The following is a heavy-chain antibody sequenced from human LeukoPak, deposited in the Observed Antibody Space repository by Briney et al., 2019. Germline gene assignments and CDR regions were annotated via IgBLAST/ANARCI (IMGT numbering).Heavy chain of an antibody. CDR1: GFTFSSYG. Sequence: GRSLRLSCAASGFTFSSYGMHWVRQAPGKGLEWVAVISYDGSNKYYADSVKGRFTISRDNSKNTLYLQMNSLRAEDTAVYYCAKPSSGWYTYFDYWGQGTLVTVSS. CDR2: ISYDGSNK. CDR3: AKPSSGWYTYFDY. J-gene: IGHJ4*02. D-gene: IGHD6-19*01. V-gene: IGHV3-30*18.